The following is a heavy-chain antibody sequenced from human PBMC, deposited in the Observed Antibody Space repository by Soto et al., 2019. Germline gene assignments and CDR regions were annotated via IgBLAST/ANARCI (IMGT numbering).Heavy chain of an antibody. V-gene: IGHV3-23*01. CDR2: ISDSGGST. J-gene: IGHJ4*02. CDR3: AKGPDYDGNSVVRAFDY. CDR1: GLTFRSYA. D-gene: IGHD4-17*01. Sequence: EVQLLESGGGLVQPGGSLRLSCAASGLTFRSYAMSWVRQAPGKGLEWVSAISDSGGSTYYADSVKGRFTISRDNSKNTLYLQMYSLRVEDTAVYYCAKGPDYDGNSVVRAFDYWGQGTLVTVSS.